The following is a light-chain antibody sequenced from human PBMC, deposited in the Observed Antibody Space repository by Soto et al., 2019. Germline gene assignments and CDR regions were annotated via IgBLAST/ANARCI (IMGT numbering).Light chain of an antibody. CDR2: GAS. Sequence: IVFTQSPSTLSLTPGEKATLSCRVSQSVSSSYLAWYQQKPGQAPRLLIYGASSRATGIPDRFSGSGSGTDFILTISSLEPEDFAVYYCQQRSNWPQTFGQRAKVDI. V-gene: IGKV3D-20*02. CDR3: QQRSNWPQT. CDR1: QSVSSSY. J-gene: IGKJ1*01.